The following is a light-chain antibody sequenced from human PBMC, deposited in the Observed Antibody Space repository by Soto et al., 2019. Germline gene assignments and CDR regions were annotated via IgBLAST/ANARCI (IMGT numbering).Light chain of an antibody. CDR3: AAWDGSLNNVL. CDR2: GDN. J-gene: IGLJ2*01. Sequence: QSVLTQPPSASGTPGQRVTLSCSGGGSSIGTNTVNWYRQLPGTAPKLVIFGDNQRPSGVPDRFSGSKSGTSASLAISGLQSEDEADYYCAAWDGSLNNVLFGGGTKLTVL. V-gene: IGLV1-44*01. CDR1: GSSIGTNT.